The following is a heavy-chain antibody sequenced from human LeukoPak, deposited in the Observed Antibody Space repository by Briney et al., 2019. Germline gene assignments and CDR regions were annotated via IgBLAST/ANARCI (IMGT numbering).Heavy chain of an antibody. Sequence: PGGSLRLSCAASGFTLSSYAMSWVRQAPGKGLEWVSGISGSGGSTFYADSVKGRFTISRDNSKNTLYLQMNSLRAEDTAVYYCAKEWKGYDPFDYWGQGTLVTVSS. CDR3: AKEWKGYDPFDY. J-gene: IGHJ4*02. CDR1: GFTLSSYA. D-gene: IGHD5-18*01. CDR2: ISGSGGST. V-gene: IGHV3-23*01.